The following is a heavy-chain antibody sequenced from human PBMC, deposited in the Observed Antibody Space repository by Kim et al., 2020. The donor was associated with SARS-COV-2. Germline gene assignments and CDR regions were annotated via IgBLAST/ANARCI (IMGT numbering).Heavy chain of an antibody. CDR1: GFTFSDHQ. Sequence: GGSLRLSCAASGFTFSDHQMSWMRQAPVQGPEWVSYISSSGSHTSYADSVKGRFLVSRDNAKNSLYLQMNGLKVDDTAMYYCARRDGDFWGQGTLVTVSS. CDR3: ARRDGDF. J-gene: IGHJ4*02. CDR2: ISSSGSHT. V-gene: IGHV3-11*03.